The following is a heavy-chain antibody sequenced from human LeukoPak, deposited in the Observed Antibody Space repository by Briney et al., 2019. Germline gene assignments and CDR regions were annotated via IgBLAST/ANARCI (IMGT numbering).Heavy chain of an antibody. CDR1: GFTFSSYS. D-gene: IGHD1-26*01. Sequence: QAGGSLRLSCAASGFTFSSYSMNWVRQAPGKGLEWVSYISSSSSTIYYADSVKGRFTISRDNAKNSLYLQMNSLRAEDTAVYYCAKGEWELLGVPDYWGQGTLVTVSS. CDR3: AKGEWELLGVPDY. J-gene: IGHJ4*02. V-gene: IGHV3-48*04. CDR2: ISSSSSTI.